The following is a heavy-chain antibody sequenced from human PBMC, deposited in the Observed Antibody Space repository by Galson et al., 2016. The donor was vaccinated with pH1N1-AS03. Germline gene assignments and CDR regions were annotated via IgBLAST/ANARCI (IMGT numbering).Heavy chain of an antibody. CDR1: GFVFSAYW. J-gene: IGHJ4*02. CDR3: VRDQGGGDDY. CDR2: LNENGGTT. V-gene: IGHV3-74*01. Sequence: SLRLSCAASGFVFSAYWMHWVRQAPGKGLVWVSHLNENGGTTRYADSVRGRFTISRDNAKNTLYLQMNTLSAEDTAVYYCVRDQGGGDDYWDQGTLVTVTS. D-gene: IGHD3-10*01.